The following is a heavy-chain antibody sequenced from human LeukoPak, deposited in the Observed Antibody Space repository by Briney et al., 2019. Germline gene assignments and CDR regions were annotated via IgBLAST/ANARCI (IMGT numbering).Heavy chain of an antibody. V-gene: IGHV1-18*04. CDR1: GYTFTSYG. J-gene: IGHJ6*04. CDR3: ARTLYCSSTSCLRGNYYYYGMDV. Sequence: ASVKVSCKASGYTFTSYGISWVRQAPGQGLEWMGWISAYNGNTNYAQKLQGRVTMTTYTSTSTAYMELRSLRSDDTAVYYCARTLYCSSTSCLRGNYYYYGMDVWGKGTTVTVSS. CDR2: ISAYNGNT. D-gene: IGHD2-2*01.